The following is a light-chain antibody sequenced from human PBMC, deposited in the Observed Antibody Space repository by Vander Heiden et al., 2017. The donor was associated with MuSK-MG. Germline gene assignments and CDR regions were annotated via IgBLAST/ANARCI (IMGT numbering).Light chain of an antibody. V-gene: IGLV2-14*03. CDR2: DVS. Sequence: ITISCTGTSSDVGGYNYVSWYQQHPGKAPKLMIYDVSNRPSGVSNRFSGSKSGNTASLTISGLQDEDEAEYYCSSYTSSSPVVFGGGTKLTVL. CDR3: SSYTSSSPVV. J-gene: IGLJ2*01. CDR1: SSDVGGYNY.